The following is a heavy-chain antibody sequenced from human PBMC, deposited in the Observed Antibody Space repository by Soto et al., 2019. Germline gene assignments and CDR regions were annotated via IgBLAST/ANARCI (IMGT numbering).Heavy chain of an antibody. J-gene: IGHJ6*02. CDR1: GYTFTGYY. Sequence: GASVKVSCKASGYTFTGYYMHWVRQAPGQGLEWMGWINPNSGGTNYAQKFQGRVTMTRDTSISTAYMELSSLRSEDTAVYYCARGRGYYDSSGYSLYYYYGMDVWGQGTTVTVS. V-gene: IGHV1-2*02. CDR3: ARGRGYYDSSGYSLYYYYGMDV. CDR2: INPNSGGT. D-gene: IGHD3-22*01.